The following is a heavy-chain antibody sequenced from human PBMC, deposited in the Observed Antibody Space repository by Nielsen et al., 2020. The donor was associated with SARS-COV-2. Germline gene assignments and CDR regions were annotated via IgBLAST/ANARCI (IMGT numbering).Heavy chain of an antibody. CDR2: INWDGADT. D-gene: IGHD3-10*01. J-gene: IGHJ6*02. V-gene: IGHV3-43*01. CDR3: ARFNMVRGVIITDVYYYYGMDV. Sequence: GSLKISCAASGFTFDGYTMHWVRQAPGKALEWVSLINWDGADTYYAGSVKGRFTISRDNAKNSLYLQMNSLRAEDTAVYYCARFNMVRGVIITDVYYYYGMDVWGQGTTVTVSS. CDR1: GFTFDGYT.